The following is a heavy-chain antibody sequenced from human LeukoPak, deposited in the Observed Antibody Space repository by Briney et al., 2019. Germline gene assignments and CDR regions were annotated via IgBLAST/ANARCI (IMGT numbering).Heavy chain of an antibody. CDR1: GFMSSDYS. CDR2: VSSGTTYI. Sequence: GGSLRLSCAASGFMSSDYSMNWVRQAPGKGLEWVSSVSSGTTYIHYADSVKGRFTMSRDNAKNSLYLQMNSLRAEDTAVYYCARGSVGTTETTFDYWGQGTLVTVSS. D-gene: IGHD1-26*01. V-gene: IGHV3-21*01. J-gene: IGHJ4*02. CDR3: ARGSVGTTETTFDY.